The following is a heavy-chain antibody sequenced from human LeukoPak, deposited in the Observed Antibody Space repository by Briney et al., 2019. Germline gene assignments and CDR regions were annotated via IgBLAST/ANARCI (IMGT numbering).Heavy chain of an antibody. CDR3: ARAPVTTGLYYGMDV. J-gene: IGHJ6*02. D-gene: IGHD4-17*01. CDR1: GYTFTSYD. CDR2: MNPNSGNT. Sequence: ASVKVSCKASGYTFTSYDINWVRQATGQGLKWMGWMNPNSGNTGYAQKFQGRVTMTRNTSISTAYMELSSLRSEDTAVYYCARAPVTTGLYYGMDVWGQGTTVTVSS. V-gene: IGHV1-8*01.